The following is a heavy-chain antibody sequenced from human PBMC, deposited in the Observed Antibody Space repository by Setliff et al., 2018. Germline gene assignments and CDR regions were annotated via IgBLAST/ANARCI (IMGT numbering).Heavy chain of an antibody. Sequence: SETLSLTCTVSGGSISSYYWSWIRQPAGKGLEWIGHIYIGGSANYNPSLKSRLTISRDTSKNQVSLKLNSVTAADTAVYYCAGGRRYDYGWDFDYWGQGTLVTVSS. CDR1: GGSISSYY. CDR3: AGGRRYDYGWDFDY. J-gene: IGHJ4*02. CDR2: IYIGGSA. V-gene: IGHV4-4*07. D-gene: IGHD4-17*01.